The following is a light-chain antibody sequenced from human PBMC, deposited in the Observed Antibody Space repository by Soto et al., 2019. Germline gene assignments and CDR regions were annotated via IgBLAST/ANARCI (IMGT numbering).Light chain of an antibody. J-gene: IGLJ2*01. CDR1: SSDVGGSNY. Sequence: QSALTQPASVSGSPGQSITISCTGTSSDVGGSNYVSWYQQHPGKAPKLIIYDVSNRPSGVSDRFSGSKSGNTASLTISGLQAEDEADYYCSSYTSSSTNVVFGGWTKLTVL. CDR3: SSYTSSSTNVV. CDR2: DVS. V-gene: IGLV2-14*01.